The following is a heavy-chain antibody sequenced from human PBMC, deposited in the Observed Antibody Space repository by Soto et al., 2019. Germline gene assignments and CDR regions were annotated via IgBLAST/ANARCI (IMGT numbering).Heavy chain of an antibody. CDR2: IYYSGST. CDR1: GGSISSGGYY. Sequence: QVQLQESGPGLVKPSQTLSLTCTVSGGSISSGGYYWSWIRQHPGKGLEWIGYIYYSGSTYYNPSLKSRVTISVDTSKNQFSLKLSSVTAADTAEYYCARREEPEASFDYWGQGTLVTVSS. J-gene: IGHJ4*02. CDR3: ARREEPEASFDY. D-gene: IGHD1-1*01. V-gene: IGHV4-31*03.